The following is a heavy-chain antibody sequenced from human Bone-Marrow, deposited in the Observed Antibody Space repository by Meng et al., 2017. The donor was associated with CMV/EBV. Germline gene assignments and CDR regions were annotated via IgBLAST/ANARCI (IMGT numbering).Heavy chain of an antibody. V-gene: IGHV5-51*01. D-gene: IGHD2-2*01. CDR3: ARHETHCSSTSCPGPPYGMDV. CDR2: IYPDDSDT. CDR1: GYSSTSYW. J-gene: IGHJ6*02. Sequence: GESLKISCKGSGYSSTSYWIGWVRQMPGKGLEWMGIIYPDDSDTRYSPSFQGQVTISADKSISTAYLQWSSLKASDTAMYYCARHETHCSSTSCPGPPYGMDVWGQGTTVTVSS.